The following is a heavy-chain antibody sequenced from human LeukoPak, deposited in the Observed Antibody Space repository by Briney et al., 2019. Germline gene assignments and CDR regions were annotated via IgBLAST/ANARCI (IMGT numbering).Heavy chain of an antibody. Sequence: GESLKISCKGSGYIFTGYWIGWVRQMPGKGLEWMGLIYPGDSDTRYSPSFFGQVTISADKSISTAYLQWSSLKASDSAMYYCARHSDYGDYDYWGQGTLVTVSS. V-gene: IGHV5-51*01. CDR3: ARHSDYGDYDY. D-gene: IGHD4-17*01. J-gene: IGHJ4*02. CDR2: IYPGDSDT. CDR1: GYIFTGYW.